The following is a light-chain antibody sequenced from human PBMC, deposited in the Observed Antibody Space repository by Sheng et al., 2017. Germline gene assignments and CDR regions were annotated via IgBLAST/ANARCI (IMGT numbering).Light chain of an antibody. CDR1: QSISIY. CDR3: QQRSNWYT. Sequence: ETVLTQSPGTVSLSPGERATLSCRASQSISIYLAWYQQKPGQAPRLLIYDASNRATGIPARFSGSGSGTDFTLTISSLEAEDFAVYYCQQRSNWYTFGQGTKLEIK. CDR2: DAS. J-gene: IGKJ2*01. V-gene: IGKV3-11*01.